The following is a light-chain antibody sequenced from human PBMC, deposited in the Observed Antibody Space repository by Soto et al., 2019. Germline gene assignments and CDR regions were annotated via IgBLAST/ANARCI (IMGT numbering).Light chain of an antibody. CDR3: QQSSGTPRT. CDR1: QAIMNS. J-gene: IGKJ1*01. CDR2: AAS. V-gene: IGKV1-12*01. Sequence: DIQMTQSPSSLSASVGDELTITCRASQAIMNSLAWYQLTPGKAPKLLLRAASTLQRGVPSGFSGSGAGIDFTLTISSLQPEDFATYYCQQSSGTPRTFGQGTKVDI.